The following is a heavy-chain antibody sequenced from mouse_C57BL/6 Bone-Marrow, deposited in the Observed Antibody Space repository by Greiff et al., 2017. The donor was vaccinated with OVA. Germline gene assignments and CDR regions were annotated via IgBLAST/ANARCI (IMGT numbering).Heavy chain of an antibody. V-gene: IGHV14-2*01. CDR3: ARSTTVVAFDF. CDR1: GFNIKDYY. Sequence: EVKLQQSGAELVKPGASVKLSCTASGFNIKDYYMHWVKQRTEQGLEWIGRIDPEDGETKYAAKFQCKATITADTSSNTAYLQHSSLTSEDTAVYYCARSTTVVAFDFWGQGTTLTVSS. D-gene: IGHD1-1*01. J-gene: IGHJ2*01. CDR2: IDPEDGET.